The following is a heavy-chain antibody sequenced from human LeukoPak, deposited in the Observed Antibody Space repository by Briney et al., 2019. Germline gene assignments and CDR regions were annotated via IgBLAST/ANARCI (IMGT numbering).Heavy chain of an antibody. V-gene: IGHV3-30-3*01. D-gene: IGHD1-26*01. J-gene: IGHJ4*02. CDR1: GFTFSSYA. CDR2: ISYDGSNK. Sequence: GGSLRLSCAASGFTFSSYAMHWVRQAPGKGLEWVAVISYDGSNKYYADSVKGRFTISRDNSKNTPYLQMDSLRAEDTAVYYCARDFGSGSYDYWGQGTLVIVSS. CDR3: ARDFGSGSYDY.